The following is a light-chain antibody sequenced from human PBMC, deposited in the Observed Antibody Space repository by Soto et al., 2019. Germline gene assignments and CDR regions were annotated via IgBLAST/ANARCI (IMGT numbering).Light chain of an antibody. CDR3: QQYDTLPIS. J-gene: IGKJ4*01. V-gene: IGKV3-15*01. CDR2: GAS. Sequence: GTRTVNQKERVTFSCRASQGVSRKLAWYQLKPGQAPRLLISGASTGATGIPARFSGSGSGTEFTLTISSLQAEDCAIYYCQQYDTLPISFGGGSMV. CDR1: QGVSRK.